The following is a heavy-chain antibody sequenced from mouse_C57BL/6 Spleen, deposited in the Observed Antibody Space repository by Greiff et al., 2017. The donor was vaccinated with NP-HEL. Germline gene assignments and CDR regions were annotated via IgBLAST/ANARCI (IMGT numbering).Heavy chain of an antibody. Sequence: QLQQSGAELVRPGTSVKMSCKASGYTFTNYWIGWAKQRPGHGLEWIGDIYPGGGYTNYNEKFKGKATLTADKSSSTAYMQVISLTSEDSAIYYCARRGGNYWYFDVWGTGTTVTVSS. J-gene: IGHJ1*03. D-gene: IGHD2-1*01. CDR1: GYTFTNYW. CDR3: ARRGGNYWYFDV. CDR2: IYPGGGYT. V-gene: IGHV1-63*01.